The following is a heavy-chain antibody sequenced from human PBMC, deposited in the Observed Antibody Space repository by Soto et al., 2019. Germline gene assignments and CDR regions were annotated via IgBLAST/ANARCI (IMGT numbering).Heavy chain of an antibody. Sequence: LRRSCAVSGFNFSTHYMSWFRQAPGPGLEWVSIIYSGGSTYYADSVEGRFTISRDNSRNTLYLQMNSLRAEDTAVYYCAREGGGVYCSGGSCYGRYFDFWGQGNLVIVS. CDR2: IYSGGST. V-gene: IGHV3-53*01. J-gene: IGHJ4*02. D-gene: IGHD2-15*01. CDR1: GFNFSTHY. CDR3: AREGGGVYCSGGSCYGRYFDF.